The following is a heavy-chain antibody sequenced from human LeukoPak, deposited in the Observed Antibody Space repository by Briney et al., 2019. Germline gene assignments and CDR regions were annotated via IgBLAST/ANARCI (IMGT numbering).Heavy chain of an antibody. CDR3: VFEGRADAFDI. D-gene: IGHD3-10*01. V-gene: IGHV3-30*03. CDR1: GFTFSSYG. Sequence: PGGSLRLSSAASGFTFSSYGMHWVPQAPGKGLEWVAVISYDGSNKYYADSVKGRFTLSRDNSKNRLYMQMNSLRAEDTAVYYCVFEGRADAFDIWGQGTMVSVSS. J-gene: IGHJ3*02. CDR2: ISYDGSNK.